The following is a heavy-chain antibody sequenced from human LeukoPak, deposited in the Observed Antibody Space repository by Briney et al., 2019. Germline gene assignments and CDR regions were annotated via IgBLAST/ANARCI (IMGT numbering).Heavy chain of an antibody. CDR3: AGRRRYGGWFDP. CDR1: GGSISSSSYY. J-gene: IGHJ5*02. CDR2: IYYSGST. Sequence: SETLSLTCTVSGGSISSSSYYWGWIRQPPGQGLEWIGSIYYSGSTYYNPSPKSRVTISVDTSKNQFSLKLSSVTAADTAVYYCAGRRRYGGWFDPWGQGTLVTVSS. D-gene: IGHD4-17*01. V-gene: IGHV4-39*01.